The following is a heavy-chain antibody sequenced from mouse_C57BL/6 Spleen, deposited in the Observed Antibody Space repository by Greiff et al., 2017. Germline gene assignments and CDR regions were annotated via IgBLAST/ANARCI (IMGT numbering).Heavy chain of an antibody. J-gene: IGHJ2*01. V-gene: IGHV1-4*01. CDR3: AGGAAQADY. Sequence: QVQLKESGAELARPGASVKMSCKASGYTFTSYTMHWVKQRPGQGLEWIGYINPSSGYTKYNQKFKDKATLTADKSSSTAYMQLSSLTSEDSAVYDCAGGAAQADYWGQGTTLTVSA. CDR2: INPSSGYT. D-gene: IGHD3-2*02. CDR1: GYTFTSYT.